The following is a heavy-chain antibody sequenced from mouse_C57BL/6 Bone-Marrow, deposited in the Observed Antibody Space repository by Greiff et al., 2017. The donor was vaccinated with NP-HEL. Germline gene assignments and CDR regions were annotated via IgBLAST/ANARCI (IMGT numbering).Heavy chain of an antibody. CDR1: GYTFTSYG. J-gene: IGHJ2*01. CDR2: IYPRSGNT. D-gene: IGHD6-1*01. CDR3: ARPTTRGFDY. Sequence: QVQLKESGAELARPGASVKLSCKASGYTFTSYGISWVKQRTGQGLEWIGEIYPRSGNTYYNEKFKGKATMTADKSSSTAYMELRSLTSEDSAVYFCARPTTRGFDYWGQGTTLTVSS. V-gene: IGHV1-81*01.